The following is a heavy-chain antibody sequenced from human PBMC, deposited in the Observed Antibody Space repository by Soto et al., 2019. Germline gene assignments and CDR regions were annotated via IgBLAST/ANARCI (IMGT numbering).Heavy chain of an antibody. CDR1: GYTFTGYY. CDR2: INPETGGT. CDR3: GRERYQVISDGMDV. D-gene: IGHD2-2*01. Sequence: ASVKVSCKASGYTFTGYYVHCVREAPGQGLEWMGWINPETGGTSYAQKFQGRVTLSRDTSINTAYLELSRLRFDDAAVYFCGRERYQVISDGMDVWGQGTTVTVSS. J-gene: IGHJ6*02. V-gene: IGHV1-2*02.